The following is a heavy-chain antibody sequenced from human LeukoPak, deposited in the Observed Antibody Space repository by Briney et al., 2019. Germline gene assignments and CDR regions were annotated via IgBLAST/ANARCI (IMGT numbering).Heavy chain of an antibody. CDR2: IRSDGSNK. D-gene: IGHD3/OR15-3a*01. CDR3: AKGLLGLGDY. Sequence: PGGSLRLSCAASGFTFSNYGMHWVRQAPGKGLEWVAFIRSDGSNKYSADSVKGRFTISRDNSKNKVYLQMNSLRAEDTAVYYCAKGLLGLGDYWGQGTLVTVSS. CDR1: GFTFSNYG. V-gene: IGHV3-30*02. J-gene: IGHJ4*02.